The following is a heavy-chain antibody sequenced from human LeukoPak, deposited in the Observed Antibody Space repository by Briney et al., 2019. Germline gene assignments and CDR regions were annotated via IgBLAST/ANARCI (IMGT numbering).Heavy chain of an antibody. CDR1: GFSFGSYG. V-gene: IGHV3-30*18. Sequence: GKSLRLSCAASGFSFGSYGIHWVRQAPGKGLEWVAVISHEGSQTYYADSVRGRFTISRDNSKNMVYLQMNSLRAEDTAVYYCAKDLHRGGPAANPSSTIKLLPGVTGYWGQGTLVTVSS. D-gene: IGHD2-2*01. CDR2: ISHEGSQT. J-gene: IGHJ4*02. CDR3: AKDLHRGGPAANPSSTIKLLPGVTGY.